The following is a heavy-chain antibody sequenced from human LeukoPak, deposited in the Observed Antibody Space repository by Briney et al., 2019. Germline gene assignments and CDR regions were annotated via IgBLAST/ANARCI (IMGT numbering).Heavy chain of an antibody. CDR2: IYPRDGST. CDR1: GYTFTINY. V-gene: IGHV1-46*01. CDR3: ARDQEGFDY. J-gene: IGHJ4*02. Sequence: ASVKVSCTASGYTFTINYIHWVRQAPGQGLEWMGMIYPRDGSTSYAQKFQGRVTVTRDTSTSTVHMELSGLRSEDTAVYYCARDQEGFDYWGQGTLVTVSS.